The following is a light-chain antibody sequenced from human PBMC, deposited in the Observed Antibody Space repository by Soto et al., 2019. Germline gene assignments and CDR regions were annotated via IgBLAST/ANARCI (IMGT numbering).Light chain of an antibody. CDR1: QGISSA. CDR3: QQFNNYPIT. V-gene: IGKV1D-13*01. CDR2: DAS. J-gene: IGKJ5*01. Sequence: AIQLTQSPSSLSASLGDRVTITCRASQGISSALAWYQQKPGKAPKLLIYDASSLGSGVPSRFSGSGSGTDFTLTISSLHPEDFVTYYCQQFNNYPITFGQGTRLEIK.